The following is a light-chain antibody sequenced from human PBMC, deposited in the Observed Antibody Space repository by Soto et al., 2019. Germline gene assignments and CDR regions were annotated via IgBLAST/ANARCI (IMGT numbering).Light chain of an antibody. Sequence: EIVMAQSPATLSVSPGDRATLSCRASQSPRNNLAWFQQKPGQAPRLLLYGASTRATGIPARFSGSGSGTEFSLTISSLQPEDFAVYFCQQYDNWRHTFGQGTKLEIK. CDR2: GAS. CDR1: QSPRNN. V-gene: IGKV3-15*01. J-gene: IGKJ2*01. CDR3: QQYDNWRHT.